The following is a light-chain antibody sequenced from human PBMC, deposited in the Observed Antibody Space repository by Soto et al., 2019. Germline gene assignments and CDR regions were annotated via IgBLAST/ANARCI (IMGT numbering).Light chain of an antibody. CDR2: NNN. V-gene: IGLV1-44*01. Sequence: QSVLTQPPSASGTPGQRVTISCSGSSSNIGSNPVNWYQQLPGTAPKLLIYNNNQRPSGVPDRFSGSKSGPSASLAISGLQSEDEADYYCAACDDSLNGLFGGGTKLTVL. J-gene: IGLJ2*01. CDR3: AACDDSLNGL. CDR1: SSNIGSNP.